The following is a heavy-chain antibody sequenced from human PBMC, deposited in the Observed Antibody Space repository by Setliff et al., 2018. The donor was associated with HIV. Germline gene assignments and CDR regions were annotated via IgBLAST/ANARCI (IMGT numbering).Heavy chain of an antibody. Sequence: GGSLRLSCAASGFSFSSYAMSWVRQAPGKGLEWVAAISYDGSNKYYADSVKGRFTISRDKSKNTLYLQMNSLRAEDTAVYYCARDYSGWHDYWGQGTPVTVSS. CDR2: ISYDGSNK. J-gene: IGHJ4*02. D-gene: IGHD6-19*01. CDR1: GFSFSSYA. CDR3: ARDYSGWHDY. V-gene: IGHV3-30-3*01.